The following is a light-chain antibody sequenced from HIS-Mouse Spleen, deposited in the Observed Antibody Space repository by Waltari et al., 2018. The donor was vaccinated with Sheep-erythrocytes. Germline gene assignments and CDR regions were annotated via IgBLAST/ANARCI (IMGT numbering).Light chain of an antibody. CDR3: AAWDDSLSGRV. Sequence: QSVLTQPPSASGTPGHRVTFACSESSPHSGSNQVSWYQQLPGPAPKLLIYRKTQRPSGVPDRFSGSKSGTSASLAISGLRSEDEADYYCAAWDDSLSGRVFGGGTKLTVL. V-gene: IGLV1-47*01. CDR2: RKT. CDR1: SPHSGSNQ. J-gene: IGLJ3*02.